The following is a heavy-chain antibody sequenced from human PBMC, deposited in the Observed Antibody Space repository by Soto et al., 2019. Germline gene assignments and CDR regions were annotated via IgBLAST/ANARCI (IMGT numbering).Heavy chain of an antibody. Sequence: GGCLRLSCAASGFTFSSYGMHWVRQAPGKGLEWVAVISYDGSNKYYADSVKGRFTISRDNSKNTLYLQMNSLRAEDTAVYYCAKERTKGGYSYGYGYYYYGMDVWGQGTTVTVSS. CDR2: ISYDGSNK. CDR3: AKERTKGGYSYGYGYYYYGMDV. D-gene: IGHD5-18*01. CDR1: GFTFSSYG. V-gene: IGHV3-30*18. J-gene: IGHJ6*02.